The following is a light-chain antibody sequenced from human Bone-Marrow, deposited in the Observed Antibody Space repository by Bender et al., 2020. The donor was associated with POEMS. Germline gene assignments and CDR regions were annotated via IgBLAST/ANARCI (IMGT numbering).Light chain of an antibody. J-gene: IGLJ3*02. CDR2: DVT. Sequence: QSALTQPASVSGSPGQSITISCTGISSDVGGYNYVSWYQQHPGKAPKLLIYDVTTRPSGVSDRFSGSKSGKTASLTISGLQAEDEADYYCSSYTSRQTWVFGGGTKLTVL. V-gene: IGLV2-14*03. CDR3: SSYTSRQTWV. CDR1: SSDVGGYNY.